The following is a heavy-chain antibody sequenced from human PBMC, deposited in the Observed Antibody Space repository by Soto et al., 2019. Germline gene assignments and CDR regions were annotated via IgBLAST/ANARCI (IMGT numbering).Heavy chain of an antibody. V-gene: IGHV3-9*01. CDR1: GFTFDDYA. Sequence: EVQLVESGGGLVQPGRSLRLSCAASGFTFDDYAMHWVRQAPGKGLEWVSGISWNSGSIGYADSVKGRFTISRDNAKNSLYLQMNSLRAEDTALYYCAKDRTPGWHYYMDVWGKGTTVTVSS. D-gene: IGHD6-19*01. J-gene: IGHJ6*03. CDR2: ISWNSGSI. CDR3: AKDRTPGWHYYMDV.